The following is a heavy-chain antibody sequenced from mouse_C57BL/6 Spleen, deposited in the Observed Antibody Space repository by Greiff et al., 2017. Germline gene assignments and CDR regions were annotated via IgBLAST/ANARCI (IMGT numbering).Heavy chain of an antibody. J-gene: IGHJ4*01. CDR3: ARRGGNYTYYAMDY. Sequence: QVQLQQPGAELVMPGASVKLSCKASGYTFTSYWMHWVKQRPGQGLEWIGEIDPSDSYTNYNQKFKGKSTLTVDKSSSTAYMQLSSLTSEDSAVYYCARRGGNYTYYAMDYWGQGTSVTVSS. V-gene: IGHV1-69*01. CDR2: IDPSDSYT. D-gene: IGHD2-1*01. CDR1: GYTFTSYW.